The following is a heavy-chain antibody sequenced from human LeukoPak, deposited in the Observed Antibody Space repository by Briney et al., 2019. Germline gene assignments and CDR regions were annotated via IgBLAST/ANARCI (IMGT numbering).Heavy chain of an antibody. CDR3: AKDRLLNCRGDCYIFDY. Sequence: GGTLRLSCAASGSTFSNYGLSWVRQAPGKGLEWVSGITGSGGSTYYADSVKGRFTISRDNSKNTLYLQVNGLRTEDTAVYYCAKDRLLNCRGDCYIFDYWGQGTVVTVSS. V-gene: IGHV3-23*01. CDR2: ITGSGGST. CDR1: GSTFSNYG. D-gene: IGHD2-21*02. J-gene: IGHJ4*02.